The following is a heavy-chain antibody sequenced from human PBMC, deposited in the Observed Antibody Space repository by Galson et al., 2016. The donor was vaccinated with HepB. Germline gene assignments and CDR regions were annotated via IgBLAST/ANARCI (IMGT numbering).Heavy chain of an antibody. CDR1: GDALRKLA. CDR2: IVPIIGTG. V-gene: IGHV1-69*06. CDR3: AREGDGAYFDY. Sequence: SVKVSCKASGDALRKLAINWVRQAPGQGLEWMGGIVPIIGTGNYAQKFQDRLTIVADKSTSTNYMELRGLRSEDTAVYYCAREGDGAYFDYWGQGTLVSVSS. J-gene: IGHJ4*02. D-gene: IGHD3-16*01.